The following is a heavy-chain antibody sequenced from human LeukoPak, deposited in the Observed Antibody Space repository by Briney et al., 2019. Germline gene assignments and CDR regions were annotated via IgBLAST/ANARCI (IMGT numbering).Heavy chain of an antibody. J-gene: IGHJ4*02. V-gene: IGHV1-2*02. CDR1: GYTFTAYY. Sequence: VASVKVSCKASGYTFTAYYIHWVRQAPGQGLEWMGWINPNTGGTNYAPKFQGRVTMTRDTSINTAYMQLSRLTFDDTAVYYCARDDSFQFDYWGQGALVTVSS. CDR3: ARDDSFQFDY. D-gene: IGHD5-18*01. CDR2: INPNTGGT.